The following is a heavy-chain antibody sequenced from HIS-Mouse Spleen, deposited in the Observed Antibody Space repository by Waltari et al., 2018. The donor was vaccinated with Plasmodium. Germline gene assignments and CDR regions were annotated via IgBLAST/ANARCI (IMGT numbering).Heavy chain of an antibody. CDR2: NNPNSGGT. Sequence: QVQLVQSGAEVKKPGASVKVSCKASGYTFTGYYMHWVRQAPGQGLEWMGWNNPNSGGTTDAQKFQGRVTRTRDTSISTAYMELSRLRSDDTAVYYCARVLGYKAAAGTFVEYFQHWGQGTLVTVSS. V-gene: IGHV1-2*02. J-gene: IGHJ1*01. CDR3: ARVLGYKAAAGTFVEYFQH. CDR1: GYTFTGYY. D-gene: IGHD6-13*01.